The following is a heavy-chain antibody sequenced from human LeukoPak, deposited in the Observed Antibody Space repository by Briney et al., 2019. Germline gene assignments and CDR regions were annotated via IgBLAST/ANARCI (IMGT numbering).Heavy chain of an antibody. Sequence: SETLSLTCTVSGGSISSSSYYWGWIRQPPGKGLEWIGSIYYSGSTYYNPSLKSRVTISVDTSKNQFSLKLSSVTAADTAVYYCASPHQTAAFDIWGQGTMVTVSS. CDR2: IYYSGST. V-gene: IGHV4-39*01. D-gene: IGHD2-2*01. CDR1: GGSISSSSYY. J-gene: IGHJ3*02. CDR3: ASPHQTAAFDI.